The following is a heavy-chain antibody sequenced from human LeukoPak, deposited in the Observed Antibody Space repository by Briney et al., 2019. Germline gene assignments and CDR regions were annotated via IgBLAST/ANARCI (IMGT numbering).Heavy chain of an antibody. CDR3: ARPSGSFVLLDAFDI. Sequence: ASVKVSCKASGYTFTGYYMHWVRQAPGQGLEWMAWINPHSGATNYAQNFQGRVTLTRDTSISTAYMEITSLTSDDAAVFYCARPSGSFVLLDAFDIWGRGTMVTVSA. D-gene: IGHD1-26*01. CDR1: GYTFTGYY. J-gene: IGHJ3*02. V-gene: IGHV1-2*02. CDR2: INPHSGAT.